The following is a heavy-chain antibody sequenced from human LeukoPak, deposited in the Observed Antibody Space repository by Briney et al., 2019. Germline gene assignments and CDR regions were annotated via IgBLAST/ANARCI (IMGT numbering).Heavy chain of an antibody. J-gene: IGHJ4*02. CDR1: GGSFSGYY. Sequence: KPSETLSLTCAVYGGSFSGYYWSWIRQPPGKGLEWIGFVYYTGMLNYNPSLSSRLTISLDTSKNQFSLKLNSVTAADTALYYCATGQYSYGSKYWGQGALVTVSS. CDR2: VYYTGML. CDR3: ATGQYSYGSKY. V-gene: IGHV4-59*12. D-gene: IGHD4/OR15-4a*01.